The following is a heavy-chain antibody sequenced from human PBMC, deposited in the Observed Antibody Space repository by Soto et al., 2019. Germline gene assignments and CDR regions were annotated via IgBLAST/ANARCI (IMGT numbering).Heavy chain of an antibody. CDR3: AKATATGGGAFDI. J-gene: IGHJ3*02. Sequence: GGSLRLSCAASGFICSSYDISWVRKAPGKGLEWVSTILVDGRTFYVDSVKGRFTISRDSSQNTVYLQMNSLTAGDTALYYCAKATATGGGAFDICGQGTMVT. D-gene: IGHD2-8*02. CDR1: GFICSSYD. CDR2: ILVDGRT. V-gene: IGHV3-23*01.